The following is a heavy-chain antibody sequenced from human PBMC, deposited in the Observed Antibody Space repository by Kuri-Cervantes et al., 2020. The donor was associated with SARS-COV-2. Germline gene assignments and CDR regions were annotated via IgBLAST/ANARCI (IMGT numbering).Heavy chain of an antibody. CDR3: ARDLGYCSSTSCRYGMDV. Sequence: GESLKISCAASGFTFSSYSMNWVRQAPGKGLEWVSSISSSSSYIYYADSVKGRFTISSDNAKNSLYLQMNSLRAEDTAVYYCARDLGYCSSTSCRYGMDVWGQGTTVIVSS. CDR2: ISSSSSYI. CDR1: GFTFSSYS. J-gene: IGHJ6*02. D-gene: IGHD2-2*01. V-gene: IGHV3-21*01.